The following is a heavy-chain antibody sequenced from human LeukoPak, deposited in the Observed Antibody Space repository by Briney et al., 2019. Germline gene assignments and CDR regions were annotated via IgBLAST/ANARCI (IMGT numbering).Heavy chain of an antibody. CDR1: GFTFTSYS. Sequence: GGSLRLSCAASGFTFTSYSLNWVRQAPGKGLEWVSYISPTTLYYADSVRGRFTISRDDAKNSLYLQMNSLRAEDTAIYYCARDTAYSFDYWGQGTLVTVSS. D-gene: IGHD2-21*01. V-gene: IGHV3-48*01. CDR3: ARDTAYSFDY. J-gene: IGHJ4*02. CDR2: ISPTTL.